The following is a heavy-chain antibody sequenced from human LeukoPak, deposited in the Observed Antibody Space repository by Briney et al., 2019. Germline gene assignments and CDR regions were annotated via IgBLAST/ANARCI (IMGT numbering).Heavy chain of an antibody. CDR3: ARVGKACSGGSCYSNYYYYGMDV. V-gene: IGHV4-4*07. D-gene: IGHD2-15*01. CDR2: IYTSGST. CDR1: GGYISSYY. Sequence: PSETLSLTCTVSGGYISSYYWSWIRQPAGKGLEWIGRIYTSGSTNYNPSLKSRVTMSVDTSKNQFSLKLSSVTAADTAVYYCARVGKACSGGSCYSNYYYYGMDVWGQGTTVTVSS. J-gene: IGHJ6*02.